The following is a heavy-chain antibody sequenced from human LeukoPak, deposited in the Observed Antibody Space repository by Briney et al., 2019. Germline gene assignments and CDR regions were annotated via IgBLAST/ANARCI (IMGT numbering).Heavy chain of an antibody. CDR2: FDPEDGET. J-gene: IGHJ5*02. V-gene: IGHV1-24*01. Sequence: GASVKVSCKVSGYTLTELSMHWVRQAPGKGLEWMGGFDPEDGETIYAQKFQGRVTMTTDTSTSTAYMELRSLRSDDTAVYYCARARSRVRENWFDPWGQGTLVTVSS. CDR3: ARARSRVRENWFDP. CDR1: GYTLTELS. D-gene: IGHD6-13*01.